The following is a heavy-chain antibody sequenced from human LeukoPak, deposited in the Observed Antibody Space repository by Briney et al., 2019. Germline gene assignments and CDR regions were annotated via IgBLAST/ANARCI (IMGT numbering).Heavy chain of an antibody. J-gene: IGHJ4*02. D-gene: IGHD3-22*01. CDR3: AKDLYDSSGSNTGGDY. Sequence: PGRSLRLSCAASGFTFSSYAMHWVRQAPGKGLEWVAVISYDGSNKYCADSVKGRFTISRDNSKNTLYLQMNSLRAEDTAVYYCAKDLYDSSGSNTGGDYWGQGTLVTVSS. CDR2: ISYDGSNK. CDR1: GFTFSSYA. V-gene: IGHV3-30-3*01.